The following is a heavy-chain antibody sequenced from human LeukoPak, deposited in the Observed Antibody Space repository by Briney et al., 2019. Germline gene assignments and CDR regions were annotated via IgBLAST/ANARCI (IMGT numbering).Heavy chain of an antibody. D-gene: IGHD3/OR15-3a*01. Sequence: AGGSLRLSCAAFGFTFSSYGMHWVRQAPGKGLEWVAFIRYDGSNKYYADSVKGRFIFSRDNSKNTLYLQMNSLRAEDTAVYYCARDFFLDHHAFDIWGQGTMVTVSS. J-gene: IGHJ3*02. CDR3: ARDFFLDHHAFDI. V-gene: IGHV3-30*02. CDR1: GFTFSSYG. CDR2: IRYDGSNK.